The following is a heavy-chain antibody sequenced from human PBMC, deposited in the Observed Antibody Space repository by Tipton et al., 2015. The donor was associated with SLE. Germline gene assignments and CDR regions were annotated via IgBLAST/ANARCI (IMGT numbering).Heavy chain of an antibody. CDR1: GGSFSGYY. CDR3: ARERIEEYGGKENWIDP. J-gene: IGHJ5*02. V-gene: IGHV4-34*01. CDR2: INHRGSP. Sequence: TLSLTCAVYGGSFSGYYWSWLRQSPGKGLEWIGEINHRGSPNYNPSLNSRVTISVDRSNNQFALNLSSVTAADTAVYYCARERIEEYGGKENWIDPWGQGTLVTVSS. D-gene: IGHD4/OR15-4a*01.